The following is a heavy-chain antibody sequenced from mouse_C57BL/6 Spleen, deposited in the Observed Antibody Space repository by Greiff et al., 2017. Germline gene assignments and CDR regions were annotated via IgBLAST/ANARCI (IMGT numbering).Heavy chain of an antibody. CDR1: GYTFTSYW. CDR2: IDPSDSET. Sequence: VKLQQPGAELVRPGSSVKLSCKASGYTFTSYWMHWVKQRPIQGLEWIGNIDPSDSETHYNQKFKDKATLTVDKSSSTAYMQLSSLTSEDSAVYYCARGDDGYYPAWFAYWGQGTLVTVSA. J-gene: IGHJ3*01. V-gene: IGHV1-52*01. D-gene: IGHD2-3*01. CDR3: ARGDDGYYPAWFAY.